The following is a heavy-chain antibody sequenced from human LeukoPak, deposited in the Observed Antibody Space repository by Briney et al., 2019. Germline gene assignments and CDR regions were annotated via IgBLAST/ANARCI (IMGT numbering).Heavy chain of an antibody. Sequence: GASVKVSCKASGYTFTGYYMHWVRQAPGQGLEWMGWVNPNSGGTNYAQKFQGRVTMTRDTSISTAYMELSRLRSDDTAVYYCARAGGYCSSTSCRQFDPWGQGTLVTVSS. V-gene: IGHV1-2*02. CDR2: VNPNSGGT. J-gene: IGHJ5*02. D-gene: IGHD2-2*01. CDR3: ARAGGYCSSTSCRQFDP. CDR1: GYTFTGYY.